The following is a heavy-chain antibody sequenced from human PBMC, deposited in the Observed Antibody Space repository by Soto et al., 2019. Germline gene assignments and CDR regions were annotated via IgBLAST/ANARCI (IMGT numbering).Heavy chain of an antibody. CDR2: IYYSGST. D-gene: IGHD3-3*01. J-gene: IGHJ5*02. V-gene: IGHV4-59*01. Sequence: SETLSLTCTDSGGSISSYYWSWIRQLPGKGLELIGYIYYSGSTIYNPSLKSRVTISVDTSKSQFSLKLSSVTAADTAVYYCARERYYDFWCGLNWFDPWGQGTLVTVSS. CDR3: ARERYYDFWCGLNWFDP. CDR1: GGSISSYY.